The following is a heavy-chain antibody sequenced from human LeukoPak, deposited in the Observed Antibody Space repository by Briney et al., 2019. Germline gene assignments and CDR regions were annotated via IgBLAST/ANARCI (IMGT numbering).Heavy chain of an antibody. CDR3: TRFGGSILG. Sequence: GGSLRLSCAASGFTFTNALMIWVRQAPGKGLEWVGRIKSKTDGGTTDYAAPVKGRFTISRDDSKNTLYLQMNSLKSEDTAVYYCTRFGGSILGWVQGTLVTVSS. CDR2: IKSKTDGGTT. J-gene: IGHJ4*02. D-gene: IGHD3-3*01. V-gene: IGHV3-15*01. CDR1: GFTFTNAL.